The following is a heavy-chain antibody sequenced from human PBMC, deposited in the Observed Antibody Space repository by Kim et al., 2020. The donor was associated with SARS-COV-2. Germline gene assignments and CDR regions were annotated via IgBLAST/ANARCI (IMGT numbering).Heavy chain of an antibody. D-gene: IGHD6-13*01. V-gene: IGHV4-39*01. Sequence: GSTYYNPSLKSRVTISVDTSKNQFSLKLSSVTAADTAVYYCASSWYSRDYWGQGTLVTVSS. CDR2: GST. J-gene: IGHJ4*02. CDR3: ASSWYSRDY.